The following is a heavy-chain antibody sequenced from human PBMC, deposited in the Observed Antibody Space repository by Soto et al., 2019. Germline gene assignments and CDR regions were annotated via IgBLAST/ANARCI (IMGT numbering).Heavy chain of an antibody. Sequence: PSETLSLTCTVSGGSIGRHYWSWIRQPPGKGLEWISYINYSGNTNCNPSLESRLTVAVDTSKNQFSLRLTSVTAADTAVYYCARGSGWYDYRGQG. D-gene: IGHD6-19*01. CDR1: GGSIGRHY. J-gene: IGHJ4*02. CDR2: INYSGNT. V-gene: IGHV4-59*11. CDR3: ARGSGWYDY.